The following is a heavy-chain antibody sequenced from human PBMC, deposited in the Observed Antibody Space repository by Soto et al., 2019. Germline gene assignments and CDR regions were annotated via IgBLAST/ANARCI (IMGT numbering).Heavy chain of an antibody. V-gene: IGHV2-5*02. CDR3: APEGYGSDTWYHP. Sequence: QISLKESGPTLVQPTQTLTLTCTFSGFSLTSNGVGVGWIRQPPGKALEWLALIYWDDTERYSPPLKTRLTITKATSNIQLVLPMTHPDPVHTATYYCAPEGYGSDTWYHPWGQGTLVTVSS. D-gene: IGHD6-13*01. J-gene: IGHJ5*02. CDR1: GFSLTSNGVG. CDR2: IYWDDTE.